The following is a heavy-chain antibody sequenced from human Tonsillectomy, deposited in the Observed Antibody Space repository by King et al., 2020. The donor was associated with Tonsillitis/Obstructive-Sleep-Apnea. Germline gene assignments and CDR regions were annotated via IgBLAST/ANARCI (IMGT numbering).Heavy chain of an antibody. D-gene: IGHD3-22*01. J-gene: IGHJ4*02. CDR3: ARDDRDDRYFDY. V-gene: IGHV1-46*01. Sequence: VQLVESGAEVKKPGASVKVSCKAYGYTFTRYYIHWVRQAPGQGLEWLGIINPSDSITTYSQRFQGIVTMTRDTSTSTVHMELSSLRSEDTAVYYCARDDRDDRYFDYWGQGTLVTVTS. CDR2: INPSDSIT. CDR1: GYTFTRYY.